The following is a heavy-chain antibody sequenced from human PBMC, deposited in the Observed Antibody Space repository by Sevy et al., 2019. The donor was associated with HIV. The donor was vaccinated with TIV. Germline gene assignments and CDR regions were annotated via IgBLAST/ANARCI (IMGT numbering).Heavy chain of an antibody. CDR3: ITDGDTAMVLDY. D-gene: IGHD5-18*01. CDR2: IKSKTDGGTT. Sequence: GESLKISCAASGFTFSNAWMSWVRQAPGKGLEWVGRIKSKTDGGTTDYAAPVKGRFTISRDDSKNTLYLQMNSLKTEDTAVYYCITDGDTAMVLDYWGQGTLVTVSS. V-gene: IGHV3-15*01. J-gene: IGHJ4*02. CDR1: GFTFSNAW.